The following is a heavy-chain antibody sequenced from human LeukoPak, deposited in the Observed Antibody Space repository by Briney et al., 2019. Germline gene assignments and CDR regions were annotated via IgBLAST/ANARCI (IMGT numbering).Heavy chain of an antibody. Sequence: HPGGSLRLSCAAYGFTFSSYAMHWVRQAPGKGLEWVAVISYDGSNKYYADFVKGRFTISRDNSKNTLYLQMNSLRAEDTAVYYCARGSTMIVVAHPALVDYWGQGTLVTVSS. J-gene: IGHJ4*02. CDR3: ARGSTMIVVAHPALVDY. CDR2: ISYDGSNK. D-gene: IGHD3-22*01. CDR1: GFTFSSYA. V-gene: IGHV3-30*04.